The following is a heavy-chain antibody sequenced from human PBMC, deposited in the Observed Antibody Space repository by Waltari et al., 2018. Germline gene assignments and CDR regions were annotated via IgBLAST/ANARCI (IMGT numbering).Heavy chain of an antibody. J-gene: IGHJ4*02. V-gene: IGHV4-59*01. CDR2: IYYSGST. D-gene: IGHD1-1*01. CDR1: GGSISSYY. Sequence: VQLQESGPGLVTPSETLSLTCTVSGGSISSYYWSWNRQPPGKGLEWIGYIYYSGSTNYNPSLKSRVTISVDTSKNQFSLKLSSVTAADTAVYYCARVPHWNDEGEFDYWGQGTLVTVSS. CDR3: ARVPHWNDEGEFDY.